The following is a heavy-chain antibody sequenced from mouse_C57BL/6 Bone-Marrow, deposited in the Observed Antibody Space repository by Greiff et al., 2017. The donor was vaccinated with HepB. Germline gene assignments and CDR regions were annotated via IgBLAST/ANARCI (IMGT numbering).Heavy chain of an antibody. D-gene: IGHD1-1*01. CDR1: GFNIKDDY. Sequence: EVQLQQSGAELVRPGASVKLSCTASGFNIKDDYMHWVKQRPEQGLEWIGWIDPENGDTEYASKFQGKATITADTSSNTAYLQLSSLTSEDAAVYYCTVITTVVGAYWGRGTRVTVSA. CDR3: TVITTVVGAY. CDR2: IDPENGDT. V-gene: IGHV14-4*01. J-gene: IGHJ3*01.